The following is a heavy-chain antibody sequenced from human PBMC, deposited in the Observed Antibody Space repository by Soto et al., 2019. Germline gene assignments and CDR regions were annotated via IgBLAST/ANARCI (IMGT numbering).Heavy chain of an antibody. J-gene: IGHJ6*02. CDR2: INSDGSST. CDR3: ARVWFGETLYYYYGMDV. Sequence: GGSLRLSCAASGFTFSSYWMHWVRQAPGKGLVWVSRINSDGSSTSYADSVKGRFTISRDNAKNTLYLQMNSLRAEDTAVYYCARVWFGETLYYYYGMDVWGQGTTVTVSS. D-gene: IGHD3-10*01. CDR1: GFTFSSYW. V-gene: IGHV3-74*01.